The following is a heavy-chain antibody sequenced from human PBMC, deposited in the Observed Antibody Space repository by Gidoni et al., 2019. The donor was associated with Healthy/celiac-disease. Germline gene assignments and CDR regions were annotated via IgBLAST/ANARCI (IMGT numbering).Heavy chain of an antibody. D-gene: IGHD1-1*01. CDR3: AKETRLYTGFDY. Sequence: AMSRVRQAPGKGLEWVSAISGSGGSTYYADSVKGRFTISRDNSKNTLYLQMNSLRAEDTAVYYCAKETRLYTGFDYWGQGTLVTVSS. J-gene: IGHJ4*02. CDR1: A. CDR2: ISGSGGST. V-gene: IGHV3-23*01.